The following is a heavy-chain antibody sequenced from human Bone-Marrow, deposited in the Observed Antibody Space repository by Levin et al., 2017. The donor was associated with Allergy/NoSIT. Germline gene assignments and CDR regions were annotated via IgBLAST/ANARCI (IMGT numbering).Heavy chain of an antibody. V-gene: IGHV4-59*01. Sequence: SQTLSLTCTVSGGSISTYYWSWIRQPPGKGLEWIGYISYSGSTNYNPSLKSRVTISVDTSKNQFSLKLSSVTAADTAVYYCARNYDFWSGYSFGAFDIWGQGTMVTVSS. J-gene: IGHJ3*02. D-gene: IGHD3-3*01. CDR1: GGSISTYY. CDR3: ARNYDFWSGYSFGAFDI. CDR2: ISYSGST.